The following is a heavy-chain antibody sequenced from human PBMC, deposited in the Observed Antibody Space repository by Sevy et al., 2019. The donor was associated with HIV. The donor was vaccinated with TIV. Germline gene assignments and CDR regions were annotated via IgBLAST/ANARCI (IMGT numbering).Heavy chain of an antibody. J-gene: IGHJ3*01. CDR3: ARANAYLTSDAFDL. Sequence: SETLSLTCTVSGGSISSLNYYLSWIRQHPGKGLEWIWYISYSGRTPHNPSLKSRLTISLDTSKNQFSLRLSSVTAADTALFYCARANAYLTSDAFDLWGQGTMVTVSS. CDR1: GGSISSLNYY. CDR2: ISYSGRT. V-gene: IGHV4-31*03. D-gene: IGHD1-26*01.